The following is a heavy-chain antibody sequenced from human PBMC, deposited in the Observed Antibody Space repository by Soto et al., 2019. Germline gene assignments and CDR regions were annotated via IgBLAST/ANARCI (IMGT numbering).Heavy chain of an antibody. Sequence: QVQLVESGGGVVQPGGSLRLSCTTSGFTFNTYGMHWVRQAPGKGLEWVAIIWNDGSNKYYADSVKGRFTISRDNSKNTLYLKMNSLRYEDTALYHCARADCTGAYCYSWPFNYGVDVWGQGATVTVSS. CDR2: IWNDGSNK. CDR3: ARADCTGAYCYSWPFNYGVDV. CDR1: GFTFNTYG. J-gene: IGHJ6*02. D-gene: IGHD2-15*01. V-gene: IGHV3-33*08.